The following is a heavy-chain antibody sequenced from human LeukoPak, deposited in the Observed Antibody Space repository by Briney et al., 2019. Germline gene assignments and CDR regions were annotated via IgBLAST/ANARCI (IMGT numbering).Heavy chain of an antibody. D-gene: IGHD6-19*01. V-gene: IGHV4-59*01. CDR3: ARSPRAVAETGAFDI. Sequence: PSETLSLTCTVSGGSISSYYWSWIRQPPGKGLEWIGYIYYGGSTNYNPSLKSRVTISVDTSKNQFSLKLSSVTAADTAVYYCARSPRAVAETGAFDIWGQGTMVTVSS. CDR2: IYYGGST. J-gene: IGHJ3*02. CDR1: GGSISSYY.